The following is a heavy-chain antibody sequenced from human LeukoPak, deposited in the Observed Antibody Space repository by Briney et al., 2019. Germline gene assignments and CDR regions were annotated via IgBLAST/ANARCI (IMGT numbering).Heavy chain of an antibody. D-gene: IGHD3-9*01. J-gene: IGHJ4*02. Sequence: GESLKISCKGSGYSFTSYWIGWVRQMPGKGLEWMGIIYPGDSDTRYSPSFQGQVIISADKSISTAYLQWSSLKASDTAMYYCALNYDILTGPGNFDYWGQGTLVTVSS. CDR3: ALNYDILTGPGNFDY. CDR1: GYSFTSYW. V-gene: IGHV5-51*01. CDR2: IYPGDSDT.